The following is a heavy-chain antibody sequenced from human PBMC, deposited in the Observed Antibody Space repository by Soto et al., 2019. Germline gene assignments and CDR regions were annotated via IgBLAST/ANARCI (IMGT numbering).Heavy chain of an antibody. J-gene: IGHJ4*02. D-gene: IGHD3-10*01. CDR2: IYHTGST. Sequence: SETLSLTCTVSGVVLGSDAYYWSWIRQHPGKGLEWIGNIYHTGSTYYNPSLKSRVVISLDTSQNQFFLRLSSVTAADTAVYFRARYRFSGKRWFKFDYWGQGSLVTVSS. CDR3: ARYRFSGKRWFKFDY. V-gene: IGHV4-31*03. CDR1: GVVLGSDAYY.